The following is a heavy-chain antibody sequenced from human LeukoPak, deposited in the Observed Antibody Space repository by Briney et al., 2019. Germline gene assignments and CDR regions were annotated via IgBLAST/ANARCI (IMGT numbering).Heavy chain of an antibody. Sequence: GGSLRLSCAASGFTFSNAWMSWVRQAPGKGLEWVGRIKSKTDGGTTDYAAPVKGRFTISRDDSKNTLYLQMNSLKTEDTAVYYCTTDASYSSGWYQSYYFDYWGQGTLVTVSS. V-gene: IGHV3-15*01. CDR1: GFTFSNAW. J-gene: IGHJ4*02. CDR2: IKSKTDGGTT. D-gene: IGHD6-19*01. CDR3: TTDASYSSGWYQSYYFDY.